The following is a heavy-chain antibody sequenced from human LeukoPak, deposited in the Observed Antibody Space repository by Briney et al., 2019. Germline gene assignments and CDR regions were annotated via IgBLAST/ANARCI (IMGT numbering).Heavy chain of an antibody. J-gene: IGHJ4*02. D-gene: IGHD3-22*01. CDR3: ARDLTNYYDSSGSPLGYFDY. CDR1: GYTFTGCY. V-gene: IGHV1-2*02. CDR2: INPNSGGT. Sequence: ASVKVSCKASGYTFTGCYMHWVRQAPGQGLEWMGWINPNSGGTNYAQKFQGRVTMTRDTSISTAYMELSRLRSDDTAVYYCARDLTNYYDSSGSPLGYFDYWGQGTLVTVSS.